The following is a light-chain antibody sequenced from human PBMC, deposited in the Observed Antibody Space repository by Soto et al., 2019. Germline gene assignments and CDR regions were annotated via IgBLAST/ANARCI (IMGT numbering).Light chain of an antibody. J-gene: IGLJ1*01. CDR3: SSYACSSYL. V-gene: IGLV2-8*01. CDR2: EVS. Sequence: QSVLTQPPSASGSPGQSVTISCTGTSSDVGGYNYVSWYQQHPGKAPKLMIYEVSKRPSGVPDRFSGSKSGNTASLTVSGLQAEDESDYYCSSYACSSYLFASGTKVTVL. CDR1: SSDVGGYNY.